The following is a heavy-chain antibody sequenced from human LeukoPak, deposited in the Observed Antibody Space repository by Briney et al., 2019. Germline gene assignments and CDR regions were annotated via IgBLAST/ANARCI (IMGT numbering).Heavy chain of an antibody. V-gene: IGHV1-18*01. CDR3: ARDTPRSLYDYVWGSYRYNWFDP. D-gene: IGHD3-16*02. CDR1: GYTFTSYG. CDR2: ISAYNGNT. Sequence: WASVKVSCKASGYTFTSYGISWVRQAPGQGLEWMGWISAYNGNTNYAQKLQGRVTMTTDTSTSTAYMELRSLRSDDTAVYYCARDTPRSLYDYVWGSYRYNWFDPWGQGTLVTVSS. J-gene: IGHJ5*02.